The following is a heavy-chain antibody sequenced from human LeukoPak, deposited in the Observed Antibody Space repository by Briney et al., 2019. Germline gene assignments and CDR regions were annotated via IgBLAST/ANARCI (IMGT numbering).Heavy chain of an antibody. V-gene: IGHV1-2*02. J-gene: IGHJ5*02. D-gene: IGHD6-13*01. CDR1: GYTFTVYY. CDR3: ARDLGASTSGGIAAAGTCWFDP. Sequence: GASVKVSCTASGYTFTVYYMHWVRQAPGQGREWMGWINPNSGGTNYAQKFQGRVTMTRDTSISTAYMELSRLRSDDTAVYYCARDLGASTSGGIAAAGTCWFDPWGQGTLVTVSS. CDR2: INPNSGGT.